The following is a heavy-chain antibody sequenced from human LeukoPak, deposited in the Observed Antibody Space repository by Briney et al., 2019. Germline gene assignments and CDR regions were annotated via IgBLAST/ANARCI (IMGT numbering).Heavy chain of an antibody. J-gene: IGHJ3*02. CDR3: ARDVAILATGYLSI. V-gene: IGHV1-69*04. Sequence: GASVKVSCKASGGTFSSYAISWVRQAPGQGLEWMGRIIPILGIANYAQKFQGRVTITADKSTSTAYMELSSLGSEDTAVYYCARDVAILATGYLSIWGQGTMVTVSS. D-gene: IGHD5-12*01. CDR1: GGTFSSYA. CDR2: IIPILGIA.